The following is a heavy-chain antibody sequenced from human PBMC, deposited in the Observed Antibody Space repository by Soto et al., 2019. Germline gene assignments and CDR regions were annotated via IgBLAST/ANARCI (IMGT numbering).Heavy chain of an antibody. Sequence: EVQLVESGGGLVQPGGSLRLSCEASGFTLSGYSMNWARQAPGQGLEWVSYISSSSSTIYYADSVKGRFTISRDNAKNSLYLQMNSLRDEDTAASYCARHNPRSSGWDVWGQGTTVTVSS. D-gene: IGHD1-20*01. V-gene: IGHV3-48*02. CDR2: ISSSSSTI. CDR1: GFTLSGYS. J-gene: IGHJ6*02. CDR3: ARHNPRSSGWDV.